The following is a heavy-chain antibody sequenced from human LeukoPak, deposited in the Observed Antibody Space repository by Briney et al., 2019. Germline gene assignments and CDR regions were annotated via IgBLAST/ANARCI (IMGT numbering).Heavy chain of an antibody. CDR3: ARGGRRAFDY. CDR1: GYTFTSYA. V-gene: IGHV1-8*02. Sequence: ASVKVSCKASGYTFTSYAMHWVRQAPGQRLEWMGWMNPNSGNTGYAQKFQGRVTMTRNTSISTAYMELSSLRSEDTAVYYCARGGRRAFDYWGQGTLVTVSS. D-gene: IGHD1-14*01. J-gene: IGHJ4*02. CDR2: MNPNSGNT.